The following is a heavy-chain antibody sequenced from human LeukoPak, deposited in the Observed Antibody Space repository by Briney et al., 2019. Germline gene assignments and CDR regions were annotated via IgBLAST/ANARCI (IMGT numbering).Heavy chain of an antibody. Sequence: SSVKVSCKASGGTFSSYAISWVRQAPGQGLEWMGRIIPIFGTANYAQKLQGRVSITTDESTSTAYMELGSLRAEDTAVYYCARETTEYSSGWYKVEGYFDYWGQGTLVTVSS. J-gene: IGHJ4*02. D-gene: IGHD6-19*01. V-gene: IGHV1-69*05. CDR3: ARETTEYSSGWYKVEGYFDY. CDR2: IIPIFGTA. CDR1: GGTFSSYA.